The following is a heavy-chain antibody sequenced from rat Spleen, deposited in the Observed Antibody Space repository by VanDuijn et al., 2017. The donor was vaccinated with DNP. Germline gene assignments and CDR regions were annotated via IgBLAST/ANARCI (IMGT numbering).Heavy chain of an antibody. Sequence: EVKLVESGGGLVQPGRSLKLSCAASGFNFNDYWMGWVRQAPGKGLEWIGQINKDSSTITYIPSLKDKFTISRDNDQNTLYLQMSKLGSEDTAIYYCERGPNYGGYADYFDYWGQGVMVTVSS. D-gene: IGHD1-11*01. J-gene: IGHJ2*01. CDR2: INKDSSTI. CDR1: GFNFNDYW. V-gene: IGHV4-2*01. CDR3: ERGPNYGGYADYFDY.